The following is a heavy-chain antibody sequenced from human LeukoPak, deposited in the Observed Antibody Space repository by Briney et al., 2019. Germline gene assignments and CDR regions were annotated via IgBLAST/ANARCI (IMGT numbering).Heavy chain of an antibody. CDR1: GGSFSGHY. Sequence: PSETLSLTCVVSGGSFSGHYWSWIRQPSGKGLEWIGEVTHIGSVNYNPSLESRVTISVDTSKNHLSLKLSSVTAADTAVYYCARGNRRLAYYGSGARLPFDHWGQGTLVTVSS. CDR3: ARGNRRLAYYGSGARLPFDH. J-gene: IGHJ4*02. V-gene: IGHV4-34*01. D-gene: IGHD3-10*01. CDR2: VTHIGSV.